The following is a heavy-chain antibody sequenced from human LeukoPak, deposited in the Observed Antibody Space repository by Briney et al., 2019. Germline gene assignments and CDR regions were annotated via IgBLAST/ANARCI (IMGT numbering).Heavy chain of an antibody. CDR1: GGSISSGSYY. CDR3: ASWYYYDSSGYVEY. J-gene: IGHJ4*02. V-gene: IGHV4-61*02. CDR2: IYTSGST. D-gene: IGHD3-22*01. Sequence: PSETLSLTCTVSGGSISSGSYYWSWIRQPAGKGLEWIGRIYTSGSTNYNPSLKSRVTTSVDTSKNQFSLKLSSVTAADTAVYYCASWYYYDSSGYVEYWGQGTLVTVSS.